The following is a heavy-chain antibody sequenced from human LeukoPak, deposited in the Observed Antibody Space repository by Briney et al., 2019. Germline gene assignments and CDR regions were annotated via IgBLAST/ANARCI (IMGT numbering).Heavy chain of an antibody. V-gene: IGHV3-7*01. Sequence: GGSLRLSCAASGFTFSNYWMSWVRQAPGRGLEWVINISQDGSGKNYADSVKGRFTISRDNAKNTLYLQMNSLRVEDTAEYYCARGRGPYGWFDPWGQGTLVTVSS. J-gene: IGHJ5*02. CDR1: GFTFSNYW. CDR3: ARGRGPYGWFDP. D-gene: IGHD3-10*01. CDR2: ISQDGSGK.